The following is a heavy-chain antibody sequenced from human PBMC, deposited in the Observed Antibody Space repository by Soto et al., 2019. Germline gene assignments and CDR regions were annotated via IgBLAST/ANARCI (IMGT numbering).Heavy chain of an antibody. CDR3: ARLVVVSPVAHA. J-gene: IGHJ5*02. V-gene: IGHV4-39*01. CDR2: VFCNGTT. D-gene: IGHD2-2*01. Sequence: PSETLSLTCTVSGGSINTSNYYWCWVRQPPRKHLDWLGSVFCNGTTYYSPSLKSRVTISLATSRTQFSLRIKSVTAADTAVYYCARLVVVSPVAHAWGQGTLVTVSS. CDR1: GGSINTSNYY.